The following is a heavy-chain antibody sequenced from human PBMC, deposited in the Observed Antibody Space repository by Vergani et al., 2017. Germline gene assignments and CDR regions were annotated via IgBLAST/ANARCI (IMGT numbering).Heavy chain of an antibody. Sequence: QVQLVESGGGVVQPGRSLRLSCAASGFTFSSYAMHWVRQAPGKGLEWVAVIWYDGRNKQYADSVKGRFTVSRDNSQSTLYLQMNSLRAEDTAMYYCARDLRLMYNRFDPWGQGTLVTVSS. CDR3: ARDLRLMYNRFDP. V-gene: IGHV3-33*08. J-gene: IGHJ5*02. CDR1: GFTFSSYA. CDR2: IWYDGRNK. D-gene: IGHD3-3*01.